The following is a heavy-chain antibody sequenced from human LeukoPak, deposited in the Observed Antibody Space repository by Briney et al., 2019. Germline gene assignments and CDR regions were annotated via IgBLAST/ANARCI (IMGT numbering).Heavy chain of an antibody. V-gene: IGHV4-61*02. CDR3: ARGPYSYDSSGAFDI. CDR2: ISSSGST. CDR1: GDSISSGDYY. D-gene: IGHD3-22*01. J-gene: IGHJ3*02. Sequence: SETLSLTCTVSGDSISSGDYYWSWIRQPAVKGLEWIGRISSSGSTNYNPSLKSRVTISVDTSKNQFSLKLSSVTAADTAVYFCARGPYSYDSSGAFDIWGQGTMVTVSS.